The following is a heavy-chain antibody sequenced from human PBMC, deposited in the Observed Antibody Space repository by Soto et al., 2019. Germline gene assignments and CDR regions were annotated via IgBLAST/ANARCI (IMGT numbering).Heavy chain of an antibody. CDR1: GYTFTSYD. V-gene: IGHV1-8*01. J-gene: IGHJ3*02. D-gene: IGHD6-13*01. Sequence: GASVKVSCKASGYTFTSYDINWVRQATGQGLEWMGWMNPNSGNTGYAQKFQGRVTMTRNTSISTAYMELSSLRSEDTAVYYCARDREPAGTGPKGTHAFDIWGQGTMVTVSS. CDR2: MNPNSGNT. CDR3: ARDREPAGTGPKGTHAFDI.